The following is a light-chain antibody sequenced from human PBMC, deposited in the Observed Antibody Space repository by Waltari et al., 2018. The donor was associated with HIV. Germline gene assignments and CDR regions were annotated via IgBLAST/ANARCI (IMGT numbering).Light chain of an antibody. CDR2: SAS. CDR3: QRYGRLRT. J-gene: IGKJ1*01. CDR1: QSVTRTT. Sequence: LVLPQSPVTLSLSPGEKHTLSHRDRQSVTRTTLAGYQQKPGQAPRLFIYSASTRANCIPDRVSGSGAGTDFSLTISRLEPEDFAVYYCQRYGRLRTFGQGTKVEIK. V-gene: IGKV3-20*01.